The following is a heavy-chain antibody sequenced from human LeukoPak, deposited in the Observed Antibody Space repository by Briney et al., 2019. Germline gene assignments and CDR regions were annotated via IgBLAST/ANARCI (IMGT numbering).Heavy chain of an antibody. V-gene: IGHV3-21*01. CDR3: ARGKAMYYYDSSGPDY. CDR1: GFTFSSYS. Sequence: SGGSLRLSCAASGFTFSSYSMNWVRQAPGKGLEWVSSIRSSSSYIYYADSVKGRFTISRDNAKNSLYLQMNSLRAEDTAVYYCARGKAMYYYDSSGPDYWGQGTLVTVSS. D-gene: IGHD3-22*01. J-gene: IGHJ4*02. CDR2: IRSSSSYI.